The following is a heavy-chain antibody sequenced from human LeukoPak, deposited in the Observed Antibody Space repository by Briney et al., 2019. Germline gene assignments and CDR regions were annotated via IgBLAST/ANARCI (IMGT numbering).Heavy chain of an antibody. CDR1: EFTFSTYP. V-gene: IGHV3-30*09. CDR2: ISYDGSDK. CDR3: ARDRVAVYCSGGNCQSRYYHYDMDV. Sequence: PGGSLRLSCAASEFTFSTYPMHWVRQAPGKGLEWVASISYDGSDKVFPDSVKGRFAISRDNSNNTLYLQMNSLRPEDTAVYFCARDRVAVYCSGGNCQSRYYHYDMDVWGQGTTVTVSS. D-gene: IGHD2-15*01. J-gene: IGHJ6*02.